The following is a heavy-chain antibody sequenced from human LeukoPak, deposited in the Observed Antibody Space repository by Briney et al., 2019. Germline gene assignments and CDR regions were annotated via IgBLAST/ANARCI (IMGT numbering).Heavy chain of an antibody. CDR2: ISGSGGST. Sequence: PGGSLRLSCAASAFTFSSYAMSLVRQAPGKGLEWVSAISGSGGSTYYADSVKGRFTISRDNSKNTLYLQMNSLRAEDTAVYYCAKDPIAATNWFDPWGQGTLVTVSS. CDR1: AFTFSSYA. CDR3: AKDPIAATNWFDP. J-gene: IGHJ5*02. V-gene: IGHV3-23*01. D-gene: IGHD6-13*01.